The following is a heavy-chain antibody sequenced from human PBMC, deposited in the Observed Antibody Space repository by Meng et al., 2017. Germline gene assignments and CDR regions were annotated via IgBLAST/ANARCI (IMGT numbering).Heavy chain of an antibody. Sequence: GESLKISCAASGFTVSSNYMSWVRQAPGKGLEWVSVIYSSGSTYYADSVKGRFTISRHNSKNTLYLQMNSLRAEDKAVYYCASYSGSYVKSGGDVSYDYWGQGTLVTVSS. CDR2: IYSSGST. CDR1: GFTVSSNY. CDR3: ASYSGSYVKSGGDVSYDY. J-gene: IGHJ4*02. V-gene: IGHV3-53*04. D-gene: IGHD1-26*01.